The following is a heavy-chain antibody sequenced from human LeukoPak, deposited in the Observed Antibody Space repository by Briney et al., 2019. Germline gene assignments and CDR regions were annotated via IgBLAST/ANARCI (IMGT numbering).Heavy chain of an antibody. CDR3: ATLGSSSWYGVSRAFDI. CDR2: INPNSGGT. D-gene: IGHD6-13*01. J-gene: IGHJ3*02. CDR1: GYTFTGYY. V-gene: IGHV1-2*02. Sequence: GASVKVSCKASGYTFTGYYMHWVRQAPGQGLEWMGWINPNSGGTNYAQKFQGRVTMTRDTSISTAYMELSRLRSDDTAVYYCATLGSSSWYGVSRAFDIWGQGTMVTVSS.